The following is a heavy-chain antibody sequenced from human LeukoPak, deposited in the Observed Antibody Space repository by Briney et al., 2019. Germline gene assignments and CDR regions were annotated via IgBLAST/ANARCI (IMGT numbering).Heavy chain of an antibody. CDR3: ARSSKAESTRYSSGWYSGPPYYYGMDV. Sequence: GGPLTLSCAASGFNLSCHWMSCVRQPTEKAPEWVANIKQDGDQKQHVASVKGQFTISRDKAKNSLNLQMNSLRAEDTAVYYCARSSKAESTRYSSGWYSGPPYYYGMDVWGQGTTVTVSS. CDR2: IKQDGDQK. D-gene: IGHD6-19*01. V-gene: IGHV3-7*05. CDR1: GFNLSCHW. J-gene: IGHJ6*02.